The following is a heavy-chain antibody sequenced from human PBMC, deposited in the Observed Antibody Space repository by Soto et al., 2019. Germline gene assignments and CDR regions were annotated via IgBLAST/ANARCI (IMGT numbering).Heavy chain of an antibody. Sequence: PSETLSLTCTVSGGSISSYYLSWIRQPPGKGLEWIGYIYYSGSTNYNPSLKSRVTISVDTSKNQFSLKLSSVTAADTAVYYCASDRRWLQFRYAFDIWGQGTMVTVSS. V-gene: IGHV4-59*01. D-gene: IGHD5-12*01. CDR2: IYYSGST. J-gene: IGHJ3*02. CDR1: GGSISSYY. CDR3: ASDRRWLQFRYAFDI.